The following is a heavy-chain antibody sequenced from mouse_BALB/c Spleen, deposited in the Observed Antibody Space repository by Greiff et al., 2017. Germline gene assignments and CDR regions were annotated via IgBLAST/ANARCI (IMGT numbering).Heavy chain of an antibody. V-gene: IGHV2-9*02. J-gene: IGHJ4*01. CDR2: IWAGGST. CDR3: ARGCYGYEGAMDY. D-gene: IGHD2-2*01. CDR1: GFSLTSYG. Sequence: VMLVESGPGLVAPSQSLSITCTVSGFSLTSYGVHWVRQPPGKGLEWLGVIWAGGSTNYNSALMSRLSISKDNSKSQVFLKMNSLQTDDTAMYYWARGCYGYEGAMDYWGQGTSVTVSS.